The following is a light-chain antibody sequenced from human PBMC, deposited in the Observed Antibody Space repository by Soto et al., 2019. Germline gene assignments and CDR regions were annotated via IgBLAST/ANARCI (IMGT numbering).Light chain of an antibody. J-gene: IGKJ1*01. CDR3: QQYDSLPPWT. Sequence: EIVLTQSPGIMYLSPGERATLSCRASQTVGRSFLAWYQQKPGQSPRLLIFGTSIRATGIPDRFSGGGSGADFTLIISRLDPEDFAVYYCQQYDSLPPWTFGQGTRVEVK. CDR2: GTS. V-gene: IGKV3-20*01. CDR1: QTVGRSF.